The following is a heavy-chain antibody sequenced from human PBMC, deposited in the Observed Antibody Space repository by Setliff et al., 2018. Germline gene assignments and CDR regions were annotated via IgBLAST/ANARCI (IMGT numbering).Heavy chain of an antibody. CDR1: GFTFSDYS. J-gene: IGHJ4*02. Sequence: GGSLRLSCAASGFTFSDYSLNWVRQAPGKGLEWVSYISSTESTMYYADSVKGRFTISRDNAKNSLYLQMNSLRAEDTAVYYCARDRGSYRTDYFAYWGQGILVTVSS. V-gene: IGHV3-48*01. CDR3: ARDRGSYRTDYFAY. CDR2: ISSTESTM. D-gene: IGHD1-26*01.